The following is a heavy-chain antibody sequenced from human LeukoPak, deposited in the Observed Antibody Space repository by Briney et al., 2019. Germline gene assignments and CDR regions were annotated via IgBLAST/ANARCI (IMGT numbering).Heavy chain of an antibody. Sequence: GGSLRLSCAASGFTFSSYWMSWDRQAPGKVLEWAANIKQDGSAKSYVDSVKGRFTISRDNAKNSLYLQMNSLRAEDTAVYYCARAAVAGTFFDYWGQGTLVTVSS. V-gene: IGHV3-7*01. D-gene: IGHD6-19*01. CDR1: GFTFSSYW. J-gene: IGHJ4*02. CDR3: ARAAVAGTFFDY. CDR2: IKQDGSAK.